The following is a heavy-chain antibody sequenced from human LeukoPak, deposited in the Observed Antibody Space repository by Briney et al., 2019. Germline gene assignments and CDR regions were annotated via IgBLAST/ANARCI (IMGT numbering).Heavy chain of an antibody. V-gene: IGHV3-9*01. CDR3: ARGGGLDV. D-gene: IGHD3-16*01. J-gene: IGHJ6*02. Sequence: GGSLRLSCAASGFTFSSYAMSWLRQAPGKGLQWVSGISWNSGSEGYAGSVKGRFTISRDNAKNSLYLQMSNLRAEDTAVYFCARGGGLDVWGQGATVTVSS. CDR2: ISWNSGSE. CDR1: GFTFSSYA.